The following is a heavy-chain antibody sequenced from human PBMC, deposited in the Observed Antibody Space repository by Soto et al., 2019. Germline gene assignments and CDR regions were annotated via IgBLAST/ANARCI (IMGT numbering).Heavy chain of an antibody. D-gene: IGHD2-21*01. CDR2: IDPSSDSYI. CDR1: GYSFTNYW. Sequence: GESLNLSCRGSGYSFTNYWISRVRQKPGKGLEWMGRIDPSSDSYINYSPSFQGHVTISVDKSIATVYLQWSSLEASDTAMYYSARLADSGGQDYCGLGTLVTVSS. V-gene: IGHV5-10-1*01. CDR3: ARLADSGGQDY. J-gene: IGHJ4*02.